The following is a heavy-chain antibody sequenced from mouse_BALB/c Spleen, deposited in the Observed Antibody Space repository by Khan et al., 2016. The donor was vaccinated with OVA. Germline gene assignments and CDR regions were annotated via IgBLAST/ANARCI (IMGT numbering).Heavy chain of an antibody. CDR3: ERGNYYGSSSWFGY. Sequence: QLKQSGAELMKPGASVKISCKATGYTFSSYWIEWVKQRPGHGLEWIGEILPGSGSNNYNEKFKGKATFTADTSSNTAYMQLSSLTSEDSAVSYCERGNYYGSSSWFGYWGQGTLVTVS. CDR2: ILPGSGSN. J-gene: IGHJ3*01. D-gene: IGHD1-1*01. CDR1: GYTFSSYW. V-gene: IGHV1-9*01.